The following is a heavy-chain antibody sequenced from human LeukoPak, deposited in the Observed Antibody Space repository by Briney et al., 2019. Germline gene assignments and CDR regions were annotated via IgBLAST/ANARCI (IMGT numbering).Heavy chain of an antibody. CDR1: GGSFSSSY. D-gene: IGHD2-15*01. V-gene: IGHV4-59*01. CDR3: ARGLVGLPPRPGVFQT. Sequence: SETLSLTCIVSGGSFSSSYWSWIRQPPGKGLEWIAYIYSNGNTNSNPSLKSRVTIAVDTSQSQFSLKLSSVTAADTAVYYCARGLVGLPPRPGVFQTWGQGTKGTVSS. J-gene: IGHJ3*01. CDR2: IYSNGNT.